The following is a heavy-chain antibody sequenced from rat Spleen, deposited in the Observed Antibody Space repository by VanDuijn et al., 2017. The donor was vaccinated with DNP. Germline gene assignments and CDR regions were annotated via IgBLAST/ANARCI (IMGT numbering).Heavy chain of an antibody. D-gene: IGHD1-1*01. Sequence: EVQLVESGGGVVQPGNSLKLSCAASGFTFSDSAMAWVRQSPKMGLEWVATIIYDGSHTFYRDTVQGRFTISRDNAKSNLYLQMNSLKSEDTATYYCASTVVTLFDYWGQGVMVTVSS. J-gene: IGHJ2*01. CDR1: GFTFSDSA. CDR3: ASTVVTLFDY. CDR2: IIYDGSHT. V-gene: IGHV5-17*01.